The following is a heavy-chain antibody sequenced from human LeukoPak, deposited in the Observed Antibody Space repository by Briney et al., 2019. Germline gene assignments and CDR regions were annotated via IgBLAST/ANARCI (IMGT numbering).Heavy chain of an antibody. D-gene: IGHD3-3*01. CDR3: ARDFWGAYRVDYFDY. Sequence: GGSLRLSCAASGFTFSNYWMSWVRRAPGKGLEWVANIKQDGSETYYVNSVRGRFTISRDNAKKSLYLQMNSLRAEDTAVYCCARDFWGAYRVDYFDYWGQGILVTVSS. CDR1: GFTFSNYW. CDR2: IKQDGSET. J-gene: IGHJ4*02. V-gene: IGHV3-7*01.